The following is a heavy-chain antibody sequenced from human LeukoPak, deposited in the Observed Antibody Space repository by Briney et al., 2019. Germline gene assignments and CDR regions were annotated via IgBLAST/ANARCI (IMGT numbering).Heavy chain of an antibody. Sequence: GRSLRLSCAASGFTFSSYSMNWVRQAPGKGLEWVSYISSSSSTIYYADSVKGRFTISRDNAKNSLYLQVNSLRAEDTAVYYCARDLKGEGREPFFDYWGQGTLVTVSS. J-gene: IGHJ4*02. CDR2: ISSSSSTI. CDR3: ARDLKGEGREPFFDY. CDR1: GFTFSSYS. V-gene: IGHV3-48*04. D-gene: IGHD1-26*01.